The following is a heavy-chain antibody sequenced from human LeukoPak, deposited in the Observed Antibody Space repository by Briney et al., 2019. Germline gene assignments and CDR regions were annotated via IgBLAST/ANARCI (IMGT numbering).Heavy chain of an antibody. CDR2: IIPVLDII. Sequence: SVKVSCKASGGTFSSYAISWVRQAPGRGLEWVGRIIPVLDIIEYAQKFQGRGTITADKSTSTAYMELSSLRSEDTAVYYCARESNKYDILTGYYIYHGMDAWGQGTTVTVSS. V-gene: IGHV1-69*04. J-gene: IGHJ6*02. CDR3: ARESNKYDILTGYYIYHGMDA. D-gene: IGHD3-9*01. CDR1: GGTFSSYA.